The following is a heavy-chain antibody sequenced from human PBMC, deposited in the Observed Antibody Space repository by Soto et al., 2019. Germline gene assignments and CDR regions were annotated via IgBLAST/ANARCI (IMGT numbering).Heavy chain of an antibody. CDR2: IYYSGST. Sequence: SETLSLTCTVSGGSISSSSYYWGWIRQPPGKGLEWIGSIYYSGSTYYNPSLKSRVTISVDTSKNQFSLKLSSVTAADTAVYYCARHKSDYYDSSGYYEGYFDYWGQGTLVTVSS. CDR3: ARHKSDYYDSSGYYEGYFDY. V-gene: IGHV4-39*01. CDR1: GGSISSSSYY. D-gene: IGHD3-22*01. J-gene: IGHJ4*02.